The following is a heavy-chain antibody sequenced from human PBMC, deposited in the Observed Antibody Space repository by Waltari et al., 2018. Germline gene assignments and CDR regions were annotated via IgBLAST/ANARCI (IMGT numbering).Heavy chain of an antibody. CDR2: MFNGGST. D-gene: IGHD4-17*01. CDR1: GASISSSNYY. CDR3: ARHGYSGGWFDP. J-gene: IGHJ5*02. V-gene: IGHV4-39*01. Sequence: QLQLQESGPGLVKPSETLSLTCSVSGASISSSNYYWGWIRQPPGKGLEWIGSMFNGGSTYYNPSLKSRVTRSVDTSKNQFSLRLNSVTAADTAIYYCARHGYSGGWFDPWSQGTLVTVSS.